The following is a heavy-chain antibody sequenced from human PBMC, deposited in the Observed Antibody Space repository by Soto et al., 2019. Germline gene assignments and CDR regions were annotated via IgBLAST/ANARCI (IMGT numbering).Heavy chain of an antibody. CDR3: ARGGGVGVAGSAAFDM. CDR1: GYPVTAYY. D-gene: IGHD3-3*01. V-gene: IGHV1-2*02. CDR2: INPATGAA. Sequence: QLHLVQSGAVVKKPGASVTVSCSASGYPVTAYYMHWVRQAPGRGLEWMGGINPATGAAKYTQTSQGRVTMTRDTSTSTVFMELRGLPSEDTAVFYWARGGGVGVAGSAAFDMWGQGTLVTVSS. J-gene: IGHJ3*02.